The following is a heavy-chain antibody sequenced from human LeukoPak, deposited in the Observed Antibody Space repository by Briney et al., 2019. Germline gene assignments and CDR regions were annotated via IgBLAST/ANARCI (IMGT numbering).Heavy chain of an antibody. CDR1: GFTFSDYY. Sequence: GGSLRLSCAASGFTFSDYYMSWIRQAPGKGLEWVSYISSSGSTIYYADSVKGRFTISRDNAKTSLYLQMNSLRAEDTAVYYCARDVAEGMYYFDYWGQGTLVTVSS. CDR2: ISSSGSTI. CDR3: ARDVAEGMYYFDY. D-gene: IGHD6-19*01. V-gene: IGHV3-11*01. J-gene: IGHJ4*02.